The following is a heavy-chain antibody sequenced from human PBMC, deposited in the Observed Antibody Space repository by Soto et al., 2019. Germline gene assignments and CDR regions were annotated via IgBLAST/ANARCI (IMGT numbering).Heavy chain of an antibody. V-gene: IGHV4-61*08. CDR1: VCCVGRWDDY. CDR3: ARAPIHKSMIYWY. J-gene: IGHJ2*01. Sequence: SETRWLTCTFCVCCVGRWDDYWTCIRQSPWKGLELVGHIYFIFSTNYSPSLRSRVTISVDTSKNQFSLKLTSVTAADTAVYYCARAPIHKSMIYWY. CDR2: IYFIFST. D-gene: IGHD3-16*01.